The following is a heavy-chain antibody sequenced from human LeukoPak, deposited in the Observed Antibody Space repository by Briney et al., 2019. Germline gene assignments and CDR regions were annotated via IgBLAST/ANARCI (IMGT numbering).Heavy chain of an antibody. Sequence: GGSLRLSCAASGFTFSSYAMSWVRQAPGKGLEWVSAISGSGGSTYYADSVKGRFTISRDNSKNTLYLQMNSLSAEDTAVYYCAKMGVVIHKALDYWGQGTLVTVSS. CDR2: ISGSGGST. J-gene: IGHJ4*02. CDR1: GFTFSSYA. V-gene: IGHV3-23*01. CDR3: AKMGVVIHKALDY. D-gene: IGHD3-22*01.